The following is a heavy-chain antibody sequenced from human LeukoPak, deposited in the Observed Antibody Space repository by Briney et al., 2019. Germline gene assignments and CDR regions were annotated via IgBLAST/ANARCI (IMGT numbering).Heavy chain of an antibody. V-gene: IGHV4-34*01. J-gene: IGHJ3*02. CDR3: ARPIWSRKHTSGAFDI. D-gene: IGHD3-10*01. CDR2: INHSGST. Sequence: SETLSLTCAVYGGSFSGYYWSWIRQPPGKGLEWIGEINHSGSTNYNPSLKSRVTISVDTSKNQFSLRLSSVTAADTAVYYCARPIWSRKHTSGAFDIWGQGTMVTVSS. CDR1: GGSFSGYY.